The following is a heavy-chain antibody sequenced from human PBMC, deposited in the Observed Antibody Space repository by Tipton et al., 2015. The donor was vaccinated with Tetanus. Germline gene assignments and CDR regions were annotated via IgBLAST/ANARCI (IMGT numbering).Heavy chain of an antibody. J-gene: IGHJ4*02. CDR1: GFTFSDYY. D-gene: IGHD3-22*01. Sequence: SLRLSCAASGFTFSDYYMSWIRQAPGKGLEWVSYISSSGSTIYYADSVKGRFTISRDNAKNSLYLQMNSLRAEDTAVYYCARAYQDSSGYYPGTTSDYWGQGTLVTVSS. V-gene: IGHV3-11*01. CDR2: ISSSGSTI. CDR3: ARAYQDSSGYYPGTTSDY.